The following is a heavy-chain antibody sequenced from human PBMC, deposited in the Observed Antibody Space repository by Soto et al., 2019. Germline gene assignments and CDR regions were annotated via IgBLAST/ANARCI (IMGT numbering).Heavy chain of an antibody. J-gene: IGHJ3*01. V-gene: IGHV3-23*01. Sequence: PGGSLRLSCADPEFTFSTYAMTWVRQAPGGRLEWVSSITGSGVGTSYADPVKGRFTVSRDNSKDTLFLRMNSLRVEDTAVYYCTRDPNGDHIGAFEVRGQRITVTVSS. D-gene: IGHD4-17*01. CDR3: TRDPNGDHIGAFEV. CDR1: EFTFSTYA. CDR2: ITGSGVGT.